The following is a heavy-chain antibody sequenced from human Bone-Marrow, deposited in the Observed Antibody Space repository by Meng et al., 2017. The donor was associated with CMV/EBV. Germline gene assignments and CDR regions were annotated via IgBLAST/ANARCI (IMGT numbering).Heavy chain of an antibody. V-gene: IGHV3-48*01. CDR2: ISSSSSTI. CDR3: ARVLRAGSYPNWFDP. J-gene: IGHJ5*02. D-gene: IGHD1-26*01. CDR1: GFTFSSYA. Sequence: GGSLRLSCAASGFTFSSYAMHWVRQAPGKGLEWVSYISSSSSTIYYADSVKGRFTISRDNSKNTLYLQMNSLRAEDTAVYYCARVLRAGSYPNWFDPWGQGTLVTVSS.